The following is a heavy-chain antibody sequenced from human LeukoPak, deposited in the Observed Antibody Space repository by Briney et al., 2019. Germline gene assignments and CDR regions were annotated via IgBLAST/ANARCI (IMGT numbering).Heavy chain of an antibody. CDR1: GGSISSSNYY. CDR2: INHSGST. D-gene: IGHD3-22*01. Sequence: SETLSLTCTVSGGSISSSNYYWSWIRQPPGKGLEWIGEINHSGSTNYNPSLKSRVTISVDTSKNQFSLKLSSVTAADTAVYYCARVGAPYYYDSSGYPDAFDIWGQGTMVTVSS. V-gene: IGHV4-39*07. J-gene: IGHJ3*02. CDR3: ARVGAPYYYDSSGYPDAFDI.